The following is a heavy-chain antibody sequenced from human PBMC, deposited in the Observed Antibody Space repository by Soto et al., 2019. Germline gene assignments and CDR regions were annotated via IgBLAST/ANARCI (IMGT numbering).Heavy chain of an antibody. CDR2: INPNSGGT. CDR3: ARSWWGSPDLQVVAALKTGPNDAFDI. CDR1: GYTFTGYY. V-gene: IGHV1-2*04. J-gene: IGHJ3*02. D-gene: IGHD2-15*01. Sequence: ASMKVSCKASGYTFTGYYMHWVRQSPGQGLEWMGRINPNSGGTNYAQKFQGWVTMTRDTSISTPYRELSRLRSDDTAVYYCARSWWGSPDLQVVAALKTGPNDAFDIWGQGTMVTASS.